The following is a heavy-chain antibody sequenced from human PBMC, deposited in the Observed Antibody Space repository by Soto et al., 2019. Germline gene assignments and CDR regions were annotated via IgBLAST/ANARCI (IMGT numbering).Heavy chain of an antibody. D-gene: IGHD3-3*01. V-gene: IGHV3-21*06. J-gene: IGHJ4*02. CDR1: GFSFRSYT. CDR3: AREKGPQVEFWSKIPKGGFDT. CDR2: ISGSSSYE. Sequence: EVQLVESGGGLVKPGGSLRLSCAASGFSFRSYTLHWFRQAPGGGLEWVSSISGSSSYEFYADSVKGRFTISRDNDDNLLFLQMNNLRAEDTALYLCAREKGPQVEFWSKIPKGGFDTWGQGTQVSVSS.